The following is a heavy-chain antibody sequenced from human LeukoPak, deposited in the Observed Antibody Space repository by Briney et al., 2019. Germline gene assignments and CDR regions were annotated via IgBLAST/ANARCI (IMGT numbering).Heavy chain of an antibody. Sequence: GGSLRLSCAASGFTFSTYAMSWVRQAPGKGLEWVSSISGSGSNTYYADSVKGQFTISRDSSKSTLYLQMNSLRAEGTAVYYCAKSLTVTTRIHSIDPRGQGTLVTVSS. J-gene: IGHJ4*02. CDR2: ISGSGSNT. D-gene: IGHD4-17*01. CDR1: GFTFSTYA. V-gene: IGHV3-23*01. CDR3: AKSLTVTTRIHSIDP.